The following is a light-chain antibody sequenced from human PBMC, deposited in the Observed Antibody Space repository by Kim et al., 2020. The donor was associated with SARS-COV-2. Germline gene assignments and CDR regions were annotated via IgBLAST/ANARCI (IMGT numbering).Light chain of an antibody. V-gene: IGLV1-47*01. CDR2: RNN. CDR1: SSNIGSNY. Sequence: QRVTISCSGSSSNIGSNYVYWYQQLPGTAPKLLIYRNNQRPSGVPDRFSGSKSGTSASLAISGLRSEDEADYYCAAWDESLSGWVFGGGTQLTVL. J-gene: IGLJ3*02. CDR3: AAWDESLSGWV.